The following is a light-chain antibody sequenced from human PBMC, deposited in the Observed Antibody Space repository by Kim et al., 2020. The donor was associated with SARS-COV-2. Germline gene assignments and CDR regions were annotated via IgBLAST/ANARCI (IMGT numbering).Light chain of an antibody. CDR2: QDT. J-gene: IGLJ2*01. V-gene: IGLV3-1*01. CDR1: KLGDKY. Sequence: SYELTQPPSVSVSPGQTASITCSGDKLGDKYASWYQQKPGQSPVVVIYQDTKRPSGIHERFSGSNSGNTATLTISGTQAMDEADYYCQAWDSSTSVVFGGGTQLTVL. CDR3: QAWDSSTSVV.